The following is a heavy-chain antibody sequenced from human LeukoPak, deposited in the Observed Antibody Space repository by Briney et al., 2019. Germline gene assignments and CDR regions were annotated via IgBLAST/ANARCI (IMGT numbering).Heavy chain of an antibody. Sequence: GRSLRLSCAASGFTFDDYAMHWVRQAPGKGLEWVSGISWNSGSIGYADSVEGRFTISRDNAKNSLYLQMNSLRAEDTALYYCAKDTGPYYYDSSGYGSAFDIWGQGTMVTVSS. V-gene: IGHV3-9*01. J-gene: IGHJ3*02. CDR3: AKDTGPYYYDSSGYGSAFDI. D-gene: IGHD3-22*01. CDR1: GFTFDDYA. CDR2: ISWNSGSI.